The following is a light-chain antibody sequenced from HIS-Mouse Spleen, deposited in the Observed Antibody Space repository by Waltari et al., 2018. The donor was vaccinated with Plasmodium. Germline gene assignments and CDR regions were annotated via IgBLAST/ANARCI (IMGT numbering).Light chain of an antibody. CDR1: SSDVGSYTL. Sequence: QSALTQPASVSGPPGQSIPIPCTGTSSDVGSYTLVSWYQQHPGKAPKLMIDEGSKRPSGVSNRFSGSKSGNTASLTISGLQAEDEADYYCCSYAGSSTFVFGGGTKLTVL. J-gene: IGLJ3*02. CDR2: EGS. CDR3: CSYAGSSTFV. V-gene: IGLV2-23*03.